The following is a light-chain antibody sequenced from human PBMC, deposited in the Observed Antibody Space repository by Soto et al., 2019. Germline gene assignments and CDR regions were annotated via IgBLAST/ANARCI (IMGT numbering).Light chain of an antibody. V-gene: IGLV2-8*01. J-gene: IGLJ1*01. CDR2: EVS. CDR3: SSYTSDSTLV. CDR1: SSDVGGYNY. Sequence: QSVLTQPPSASGSPGQSVTISCTGTSSDVGGYNYVSWYQQHPGKAPKLMIYEVSKRPSGVPDRFSGSKSGNTASLTVSGLQAEDEADYYCSSYTSDSTLVFGTGTKVTVL.